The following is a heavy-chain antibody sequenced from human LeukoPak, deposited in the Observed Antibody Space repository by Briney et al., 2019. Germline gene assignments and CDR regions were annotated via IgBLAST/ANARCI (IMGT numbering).Heavy chain of an antibody. D-gene: IGHD2-2*01. J-gene: IGHJ3*02. CDR1: GGTFRSYA. V-gene: IGHV1-69*01. CDR2: IIPNFGTA. CDR3: ARRDSLGYCSSTSCYSNAFDI. Sequence: GSSVKVSCKASGGTFRSYAISWVRQAPGQGLEWMGGIIPNFGTANYAQKFQGRVTITADESTSTAYMELSSLRSEDTAVYYCARRDSLGYCSSTSCYSNAFDIWGQGTMVTVSS.